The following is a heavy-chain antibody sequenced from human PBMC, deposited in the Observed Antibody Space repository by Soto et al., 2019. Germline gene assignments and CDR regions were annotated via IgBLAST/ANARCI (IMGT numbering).Heavy chain of an antibody. J-gene: IGHJ4*02. CDR1: GFTFTSSA. V-gene: IGHV1-58*01. CDR3: ATEGYYYGSGSYPYFDH. CDR2: IVVGSGNT. Sequence: ASVKVSCKASGFTFTSSAVQWVRQARGQRLEWIGWIVVGSGNTNYAQKFQERVTITRDMSTSTAYMELSSLRSEDTAVYYCATEGYYYGSGSYPYFDHWGQGTQVTVSS. D-gene: IGHD3-10*01.